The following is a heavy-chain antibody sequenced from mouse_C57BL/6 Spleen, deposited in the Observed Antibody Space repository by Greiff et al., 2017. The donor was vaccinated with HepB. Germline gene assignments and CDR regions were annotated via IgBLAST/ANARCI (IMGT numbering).Heavy chain of an antibody. Sequence: EVHLVESGGGLVQPGGSLKLSCAASGFTFSDYYMYWVRQTPEKRLEWVAYISNGGGSTYYPDTVKGRFTVSRDNAKNTLYLQMSRLKSEDTAMYYCARGNDGYYMDYAMDYWGQGTSVTVSS. CDR2: ISNGGGST. J-gene: IGHJ4*01. D-gene: IGHD2-3*01. CDR1: GFTFSDYY. V-gene: IGHV5-12*01. CDR3: ARGNDGYYMDYAMDY.